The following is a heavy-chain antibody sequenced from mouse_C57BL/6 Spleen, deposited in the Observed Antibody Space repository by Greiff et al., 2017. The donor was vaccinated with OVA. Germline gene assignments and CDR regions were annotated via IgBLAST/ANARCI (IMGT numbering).Heavy chain of an antibody. Sequence: QVQLQQSGPELVKPGASVKLSCKASGYTFTSYDINWVKPRPGQGLEWIGWIYPRDGSTKYNEKFKGKATLTVDTSSSTAYMELHSLTSEDSAVYFCARSSTGTGGYFDYWGQGTTLTVSS. V-gene: IGHV1-85*01. CDR3: ARSSTGTGGYFDY. J-gene: IGHJ2*01. CDR2: IYPRDGST. CDR1: GYTFTSYD. D-gene: IGHD4-1*02.